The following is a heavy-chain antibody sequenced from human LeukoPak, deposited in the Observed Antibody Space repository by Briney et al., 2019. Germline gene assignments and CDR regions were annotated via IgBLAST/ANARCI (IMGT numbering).Heavy chain of an antibody. J-gene: IGHJ4*02. CDR2: IYSSGST. CDR3: WRANSYDTSGHNYEFDY. CDR1: GGSISSYY. D-gene: IGHD3-22*01. Sequence: SETLSLTCAVSGGSISSYYWSWIRQPAGKGLEWIWRIYSSGSTKYNPSLKSRVTMSVDTTTNRFSLKMSSVTAADASVFFFWRANSYDTSGHNYEFDYWGQGTLVTASS. V-gene: IGHV4-4*07.